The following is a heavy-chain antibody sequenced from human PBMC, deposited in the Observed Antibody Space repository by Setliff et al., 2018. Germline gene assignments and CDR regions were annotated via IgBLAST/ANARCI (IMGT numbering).Heavy chain of an antibody. CDR1: GGSISSGSYY. J-gene: IGHJ4*02. V-gene: IGHV4-61*02. Sequence: TLSLTCTVSGGSISSGSYYWSWIRQPAGKGLEWIGRIYTSGSTNYNPTLKSRVTISMDTSKNQFSLKVSSVTAADTAVYYCARSFSRREKFLLDYWGQGALVTVSS. CDR3: ARSFSRREKFLLDY. CDR2: IYTSGST.